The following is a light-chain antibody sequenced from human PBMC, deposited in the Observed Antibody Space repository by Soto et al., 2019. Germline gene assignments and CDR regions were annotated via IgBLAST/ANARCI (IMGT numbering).Light chain of an antibody. Sequence: EIVLTQSPVTLSLSPGQRATLSCRASQSVYNFLAWYQQKPGQAPRLLISDASERATGIPARFSGSGCGTDFTLTISSLEPEDFAIYYCQQRAKWPLTFGGGTKVEIK. CDR3: QQRAKWPLT. CDR2: DAS. J-gene: IGKJ4*01. V-gene: IGKV3-11*01. CDR1: QSVYNF.